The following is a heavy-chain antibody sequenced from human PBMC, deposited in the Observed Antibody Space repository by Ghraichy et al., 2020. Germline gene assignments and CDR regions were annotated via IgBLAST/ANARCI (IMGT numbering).Heavy chain of an antibody. D-gene: IGHD6-13*01. V-gene: IGHV4-4*02. J-gene: IGHJ4*02. CDR3: ARSRGGSSSWYEFDY. CDR2: IYHSGST. Sequence: TLSHTCAVSGGSISSSNWWSWVRQPPGKGLEWIGEIYHSGSTNYNPSLKSRVTISVDKSKNQFSLKLSSVTAADTAVYYCARSRGGSSSWYEFDYWGQGTLVTVSS. CDR1: GGSISSSNW.